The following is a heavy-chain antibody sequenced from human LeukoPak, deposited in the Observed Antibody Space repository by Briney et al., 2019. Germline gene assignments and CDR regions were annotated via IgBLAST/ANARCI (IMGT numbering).Heavy chain of an antibody. D-gene: IGHD3-22*01. J-gene: IGHJ4*02. CDR2: INPNSGGT. CDR1: GYTFAGYY. CDR3: ARDGYYYDSSGYTGGDY. Sequence: GASVKVSCKASGYTFAGYYMHWVRQAPGQGLEWMGWINPNSGGTNYAQKFQDRVTMTRDTSISTAYMELSRLRSDDTAVYYCARDGYYYDSSGYTGGDYWGQGTLVTVSS. V-gene: IGHV1-2*02.